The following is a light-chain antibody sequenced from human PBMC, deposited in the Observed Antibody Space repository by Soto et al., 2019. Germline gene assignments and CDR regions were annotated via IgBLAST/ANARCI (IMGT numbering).Light chain of an antibody. CDR1: QSVSSH. J-gene: IGKJ4*01. CDR3: QQYDNWPLT. V-gene: IGKV3-15*01. CDR2: DTS. Sequence: RVMTQSPVTLSVSPGESATLSCRASQSVSSHVAWYQQKAGRAPRLLIYDTSSRVTGVPARFSGSGSETEVTLTISGLQSEDFAVYYCQQYDNWPLTFGGGTTLQIK.